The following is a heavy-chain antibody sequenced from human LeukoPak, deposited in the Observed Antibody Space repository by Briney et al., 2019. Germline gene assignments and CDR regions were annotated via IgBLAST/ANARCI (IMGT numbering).Heavy chain of an antibody. CDR1: GFSLRTSGLG. Sequence: SGPTLVKPTQTLTLTCTFSGFSLRTSGLGVGWIRQPPGKALEWLALIYWDDNKLYSPSLKGRLTITKDTSNNQVVLTMTNMDPVDTATYYCAHYGDYRFLYYFDYWGQGTLVTVSP. V-gene: IGHV2-5*02. J-gene: IGHJ4*02. D-gene: IGHD4-17*01. CDR3: AHYGDYRFLYYFDY. CDR2: IYWDDNK.